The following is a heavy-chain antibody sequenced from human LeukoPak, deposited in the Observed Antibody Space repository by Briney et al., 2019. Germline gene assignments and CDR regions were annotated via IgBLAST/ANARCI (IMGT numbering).Heavy chain of an antibody. D-gene: IGHD6-13*01. CDR2: ISYDGSNK. V-gene: IGHV3-30*14. CDR1: GFTFSSYA. Sequence: GGSLRLSCAASGFTFSSYAMHWVRQAPGKGLEWVAVISYDGSNKYYADSVKGRFTISRDNSKNTLYLQMNSLRAEDTAVYYCARVSSSSSWQHYYYYYYMDVWGKGTTVTISS. CDR3: ARVSSSSSWQHYYYYYYMDV. J-gene: IGHJ6*03.